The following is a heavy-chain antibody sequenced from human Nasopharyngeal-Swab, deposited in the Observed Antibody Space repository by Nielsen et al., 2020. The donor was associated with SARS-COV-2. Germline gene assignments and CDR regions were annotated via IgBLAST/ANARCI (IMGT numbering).Heavy chain of an antibody. CDR3: ARAPRITIFGVVQAFDI. V-gene: IGHV4-31*02. J-gene: IGHJ3*02. CDR2: IYYSGST. Sequence: WIRQPPGQGLEWIGYIYYSGSTYYNPSLESRVTISVDTSKNQFSLKLSSVTAADTAVYYCARAPRITIFGVVQAFDIWGQGTMVTVSS. D-gene: IGHD3-3*01.